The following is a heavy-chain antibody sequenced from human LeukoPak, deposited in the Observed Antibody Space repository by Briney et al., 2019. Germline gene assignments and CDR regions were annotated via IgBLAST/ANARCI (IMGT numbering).Heavy chain of an antibody. J-gene: IGHJ4*02. Sequence: SETLSLTCTVSGGSINTYYWSWMRQPPGKGLEWIGYIHYSGSTNYNPSLKSRVTISVDTSKSQFSLKLSSVTAADAAVYYCAGGGRWLAFDQWGQGTLVTVSS. CDR1: GGSINTYY. D-gene: IGHD6-19*01. CDR3: AGGGRWLAFDQ. V-gene: IGHV4-59*01. CDR2: IHYSGST.